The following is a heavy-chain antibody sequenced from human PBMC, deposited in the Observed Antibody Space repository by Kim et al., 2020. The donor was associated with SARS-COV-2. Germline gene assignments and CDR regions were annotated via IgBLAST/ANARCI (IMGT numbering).Heavy chain of an antibody. CDR3: ARPRVDFWFRIAGGHDAFDI. V-gene: IGHV4-34*01. CDR1: GGSFSGYY. Sequence: SETLSLTCAVYGGSFSGYYWSWIRQPPGKGLEWIGEINHSGSTNYNPSLKSRVTISVDTSKNQFSLKLSSVIAADTAVYYCARPRVDFWFRIAGGHDAFDIWGQGTMVTVSS. D-gene: IGHD3-3*01. CDR2: INHSGST. J-gene: IGHJ3*02.